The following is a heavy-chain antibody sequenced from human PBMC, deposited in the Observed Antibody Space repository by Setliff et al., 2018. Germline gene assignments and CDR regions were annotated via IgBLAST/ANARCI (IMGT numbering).Heavy chain of an antibody. V-gene: IGHV1-18*01. Sequence: ASVKVSCKTSGYAFITFGMSWVRQAPGQGLEWMGWMSPVYGIANYARKFQGRVPLTAETSTTTAYLELSSLRFEDTAVYYCAREGVDSRSSTDYRYYMDVWGKGTTVTVSS. CDR1: GYAFITFG. J-gene: IGHJ6*03. CDR2: MSPVYGIA. CDR3: AREGVDSRSSTDYRYYMDV. D-gene: IGHD3-22*01.